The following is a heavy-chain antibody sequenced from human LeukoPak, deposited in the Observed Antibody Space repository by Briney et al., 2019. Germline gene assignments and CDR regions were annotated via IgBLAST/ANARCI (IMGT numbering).Heavy chain of an antibody. CDR3: ARYGAATIARFDY. D-gene: IGHD5-24*01. V-gene: IGHV4-30-4*08. CDR1: GGSISSGDYY. J-gene: IGHJ4*02. Sequence: SQTLSLTCTVSGGSISSGDYYWSWIRQPPGKGLEWIGYIYYSGSTYYNPSLKSRVTISVDTSKNQFSLELSSVTAADTGVYYCARYGAATIARFDYWGQGTLVTVSS. CDR2: IYYSGST.